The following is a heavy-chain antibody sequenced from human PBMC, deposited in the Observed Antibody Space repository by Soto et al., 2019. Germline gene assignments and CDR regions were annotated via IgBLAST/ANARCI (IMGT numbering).Heavy chain of an antibody. Sequence: SETLSLTCTVSGGSISSGGYYWSWIRQHPGKGLEWIGYIYYSGSTYYNPSLKSRVTISVDTYKNQFSLKLGSVTAAATAVYYCARELVVNPGYYHYGMDVWGQGTTVTVSS. J-gene: IGHJ6*02. D-gene: IGHD2-15*01. V-gene: IGHV4-31*03. CDR3: ARELVVNPGYYHYGMDV. CDR1: GGSISSGGYY. CDR2: IYYSGST.